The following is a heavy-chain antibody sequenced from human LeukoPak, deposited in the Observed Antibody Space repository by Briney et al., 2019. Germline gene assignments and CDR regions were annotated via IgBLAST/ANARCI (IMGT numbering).Heavy chain of an antibody. Sequence: GASVKVSCKASGYTFTNYGISWVRQAPGQGLEWMGWISGYNGNTNYAQKFQGRITMTRDTSTSTVYMELSSLRPEDTAIYYCARIRDGYNDAYDIWGQGTVVTVPS. CDR3: ARIRDGYNDAYDI. CDR1: GYTFTNYG. CDR2: ISGYNGNT. D-gene: IGHD5-24*01. J-gene: IGHJ3*02. V-gene: IGHV1-18*01.